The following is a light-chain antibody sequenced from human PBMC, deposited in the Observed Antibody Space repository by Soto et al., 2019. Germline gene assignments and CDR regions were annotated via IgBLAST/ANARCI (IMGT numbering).Light chain of an antibody. V-gene: IGLV1-47*01. CDR3: AAWDDSLSLWV. J-gene: IGLJ3*02. Sequence: QAVVTQPPSASGTPGQRVTISCSGSSSNIGSNYVYWYQQLPGTAPKRLIYRNNQRPSGVPDRFSGSKSGTSASLAISGLRSEDEADYYCAAWDDSLSLWVFGGGTKLTVL. CDR2: RNN. CDR1: SSNIGSNY.